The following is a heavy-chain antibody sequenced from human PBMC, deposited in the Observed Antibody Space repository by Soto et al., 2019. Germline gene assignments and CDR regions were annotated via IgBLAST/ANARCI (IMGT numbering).Heavy chain of an antibody. CDR2: INAANGDT. D-gene: IGHD1-26*01. CDR1: GYTFTSYG. V-gene: IGHV1-3*01. J-gene: IGHJ6*02. Sequence: ASVKVSCKASGYTFTSYGIHWVRQAPGQRLEWMGWINAANGDTKYSPKFQGRVTITRDTSASTAYMELSSLRSEDTAVYYCARDPRAGAYYYYYGMDVWGQGTTVTVSS. CDR3: ARDPRAGAYYYYYGMDV.